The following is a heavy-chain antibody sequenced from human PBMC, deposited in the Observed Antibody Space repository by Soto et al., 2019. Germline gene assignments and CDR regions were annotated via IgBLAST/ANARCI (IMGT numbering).Heavy chain of an antibody. CDR2: ISAYNGNT. Sequence: VASVKVSCKTSGYTFTSYGISWVRQAPGQGLEWTGWISAYNGNTNYAQKLQDRVTMTTDTSTTTAYMELRSLRSDDTAVYYCAREGVLPYYYYGMNVWGQGTTVTVSS. CDR1: GYTFTSYG. V-gene: IGHV1-18*01. D-gene: IGHD3-16*01. J-gene: IGHJ6*02. CDR3: AREGVLPYYYYGMNV.